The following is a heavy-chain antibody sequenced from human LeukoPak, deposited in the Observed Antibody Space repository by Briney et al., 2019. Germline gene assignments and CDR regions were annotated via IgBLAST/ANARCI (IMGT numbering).Heavy chain of an antibody. V-gene: IGHV3-30-3*01. J-gene: IGHJ4*02. CDR1: GFPFSSYA. CDR2: ISYDGRNK. CDR3: ARDGTIYSGYGKWGYYFDY. Sequence: HPGGSLRLSCAASGFPFSSYAMHWVRQAPGKGLEWVAVISYDGRNKYYASCVKGRFTISRDNSKNTLYLQMNSLRAKDTAVYYCARDGTIYSGYGKWGYYFDYWGQGTLVTVSS. D-gene: IGHD5-12*01.